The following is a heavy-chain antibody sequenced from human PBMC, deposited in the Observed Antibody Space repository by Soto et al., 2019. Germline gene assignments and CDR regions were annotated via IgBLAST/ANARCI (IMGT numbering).Heavy chain of an antibody. V-gene: IGHV4-31*03. Sequence: SETLSLTCTVSGGSISSGCYYWSWIRQHPGKGLEWIGYIYYSGSTYYNPSLKRRVTISVDTSKNQFSLKLSSVTAADTAVYYWGRGVLLFLGGLPPPDVFDFWGKGKRVPVPS. J-gene: IGHJ3*01. CDR3: GRGVLLFLGGLPPPDVFDF. CDR2: IYYSGST. CDR1: GGSISSGCYY. D-gene: IGHD3-16*01.